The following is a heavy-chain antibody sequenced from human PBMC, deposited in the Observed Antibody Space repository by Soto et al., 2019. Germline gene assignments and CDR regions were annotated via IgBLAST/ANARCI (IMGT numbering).Heavy chain of an antibody. V-gene: IGHV1-2*04. CDR2: INPNSGGT. CDR3: ARGQGNNDFWSGSAYYYCYYGMDV. J-gene: IGHJ6*02. CDR1: GYTFTGYY. D-gene: IGHD3-3*01. Sequence: GASVKVSCKASGYTFTGYYMHWLRQAPGQGLEWMGWINPNSGGTNYAQKFQGWVTMTRDTSISTAYMELSRLRSDDTAVYYCARGQGNNDFWSGSAYYYCYYGMDVWGQGTTVTVSS.